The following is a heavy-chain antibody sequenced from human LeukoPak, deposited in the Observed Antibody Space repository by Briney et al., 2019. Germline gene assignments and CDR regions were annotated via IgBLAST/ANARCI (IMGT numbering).Heavy chain of an antibody. V-gene: IGHV3-66*02. CDR1: GFSFSSYW. CDR2: IYSGGST. J-gene: IGHJ6*03. D-gene: IGHD6-6*01. CDR3: AREQLATLFDV. Sequence: GGSLRLSCAASGFSFSSYWMSWVRQAPGKGLEWVSVIYSGGSTYYADSVKGRFTISRDNSKNTLYLQMNSLRAEDTAVYYCAREQLATLFDVWGKGTTVTVS.